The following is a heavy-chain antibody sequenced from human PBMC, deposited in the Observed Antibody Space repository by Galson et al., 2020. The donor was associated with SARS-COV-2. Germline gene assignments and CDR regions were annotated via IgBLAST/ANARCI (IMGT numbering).Heavy chain of an antibody. D-gene: IGHD3-9*01. V-gene: IGHV1-18*01. CDR3: ARVIPNFDCFDY. Sequence: ASVKVSCKASGYTFTGYGITWVRQAPGQGLEWVGWISTYSGNTKYTQKLQGRVTLTTDTSTTTTYMELRSLRSDDTAIYFCARVIPNFDCFDYWGQGSLVTVSS. CDR1: GYTFTGYG. J-gene: IGHJ4*02. CDR2: ISTYSGNT.